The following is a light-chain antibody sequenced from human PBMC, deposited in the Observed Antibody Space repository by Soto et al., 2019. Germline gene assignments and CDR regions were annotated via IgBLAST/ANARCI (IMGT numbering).Light chain of an antibody. J-gene: IGLJ1*01. CDR2: GNS. CDR1: SSNIGAGYD. Sequence: QSALTQPPSVSGAPRQRVTISCTGSSSNIGAGYDVHWYQQLPGTAPKLLIYGNSNRPSGVPDRFSGSKSGTSASLAITGLQAEDEADYYCQSYDSSLSAPYVFGTGTKVTVL. CDR3: QSYDSSLSAPYV. V-gene: IGLV1-40*01.